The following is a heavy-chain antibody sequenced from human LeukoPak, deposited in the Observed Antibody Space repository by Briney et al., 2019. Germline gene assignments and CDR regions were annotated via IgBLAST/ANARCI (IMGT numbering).Heavy chain of an antibody. J-gene: IGHJ4*02. CDR2: IKYDGSDK. D-gene: IGHD3-22*01. Sequence: HPGGSLRLSCAASGFTFSDYWMGWVRQAPGKGLEWVAYIKYDGSDKYYVDSVKGRFTISRDNAKNLLYLQMNSLRVEDTAVYFCARAPYFESSGPLWGQGTLVTVSS. V-gene: IGHV3-7*01. CDR1: GFTFSDYW. CDR3: ARAPYFESSGPL.